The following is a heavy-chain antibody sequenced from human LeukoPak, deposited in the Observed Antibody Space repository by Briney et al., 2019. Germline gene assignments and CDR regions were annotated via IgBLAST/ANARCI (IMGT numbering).Heavy chain of an antibody. CDR1: GFTFSSYA. D-gene: IGHD1-26*01. CDR3: AKAVGATRGYYYSGMDV. J-gene: IGHJ6*01. Sequence: GGSLTPSCAASGFTFSSYAMTWVRQAPGKGLEWVSAISGGGRSAYYADSVKGRFTISSDSSMNTLYLQMNSLTAGDTAVYYCAKAVGATRGYYYSGMDVWGQGTTVTVSS. V-gene: IGHV3-23*01. CDR2: ISGGGRSA.